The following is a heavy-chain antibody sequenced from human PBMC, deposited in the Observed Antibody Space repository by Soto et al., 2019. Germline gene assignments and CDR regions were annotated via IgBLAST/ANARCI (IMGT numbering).Heavy chain of an antibody. CDR1: GDTFSSFA. J-gene: IGHJ6*02. V-gene: IGHV1-69*12. CDR2: IIPIFRTP. D-gene: IGHD1-1*01. CDR3: ARDKDREQLGGNYDYALEV. Sequence: QVHLVQSGAEVKKPGSSVKVSCKASGDTFSSFAISWVRQAPGQGLEWMGGIIPIFRTPKYGQKFQGRVTITADEPTSTAYMELSSLRSEDTAVYYCARDKDREQLGGNYDYALEVWGHGTTVIVSS.